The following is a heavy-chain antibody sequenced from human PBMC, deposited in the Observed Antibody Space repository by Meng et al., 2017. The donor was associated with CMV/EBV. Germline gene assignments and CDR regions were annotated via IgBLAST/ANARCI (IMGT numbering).Heavy chain of an antibody. CDR3: ARVSTSLIQLWGNDAFDI. CDR2: ISYDGSNK. V-gene: IGHV3-30-3*01. D-gene: IGHD5-18*01. CDR1: TFSSYA. J-gene: IGHJ3*02. Sequence: TFSSYAMHWVRQAPGKGLEWVAVISYDGSNKYYADSVKGRFTISRDNSKNTLYLQMNSLRAEDTAVYYCARVSTSLIQLWGNDAFDIWGQGTMVTVSS.